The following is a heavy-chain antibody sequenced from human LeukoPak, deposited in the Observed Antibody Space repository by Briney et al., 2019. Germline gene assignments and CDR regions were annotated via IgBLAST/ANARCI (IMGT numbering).Heavy chain of an antibody. Sequence: PSETLSLTCAVYGGSFSGYYWSWIRQPPGKGLEWIGSIYYSGSTYYNPSLKSRVTISVDTSKNQFSLKLSSVTAADTAVYYCARDRYGNVDYYMDVWGKGTTVTVSS. CDR2: IYYSGST. CDR3: ARDRYGNVDYYMDV. V-gene: IGHV4-34*01. CDR1: GGSFSGYY. J-gene: IGHJ6*03. D-gene: IGHD3-16*02.